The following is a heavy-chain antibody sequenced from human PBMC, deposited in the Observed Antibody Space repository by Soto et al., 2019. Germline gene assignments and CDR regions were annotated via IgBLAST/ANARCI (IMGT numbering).Heavy chain of an antibody. CDR3: ARDDGDGYKSYNFDY. J-gene: IGHJ4*01. CDR2: ISSSSSYI. CDR1: GFTFSSYS. D-gene: IGHD5-12*01. V-gene: IGHV3-21*01. Sequence: EVQLVESGGGLVKPGGSLRLSCAASGFTFSSYSMNWVRQAPGKGLEWVSSISSSSSYIYYADSVKGRFTISRDNAKNSLNRQINSLRAADTAVYYCARDDGDGYKSYNFDYWGQGTLVTVSS.